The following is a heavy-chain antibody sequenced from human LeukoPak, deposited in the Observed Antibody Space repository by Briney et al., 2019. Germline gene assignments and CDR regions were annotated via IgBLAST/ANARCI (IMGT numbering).Heavy chain of an antibody. CDR3: ARAPTYYDFWSGYGYYYYYYGMDV. Sequence: GGSLRLSCAASGFTFSSYGMHWVRQAPGKGLEWVAVISYDGTNKYYADSVKGRFTISRDNSKNTLYLQMNSLRAEDTAVYYCARAPTYYDFWSGYGYYYYYYGMDVWGQGTTVTVSS. V-gene: IGHV3-30*03. D-gene: IGHD3-3*01. J-gene: IGHJ6*02. CDR1: GFTFSSYG. CDR2: ISYDGTNK.